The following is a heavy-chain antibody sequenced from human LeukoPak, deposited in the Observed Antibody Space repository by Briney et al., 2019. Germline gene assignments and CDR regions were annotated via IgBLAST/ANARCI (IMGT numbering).Heavy chain of an antibody. D-gene: IGHD4-17*01. CDR2: ISWNVALL. J-gene: IGHJ4*02. CDR3: VKDGTVTVTGQFDY. Sequence: GRSLRLSCAASGFTFQDYAMHWVRQAPGKGLEWVSGISWNVALLGYVDAVKGRFTISRDNDKNSLFLQMNSLRAEDTALYYCVKDGTVTVTGQFDYWGQGTLVTVSS. V-gene: IGHV3-9*01. CDR1: GFTFQDYA.